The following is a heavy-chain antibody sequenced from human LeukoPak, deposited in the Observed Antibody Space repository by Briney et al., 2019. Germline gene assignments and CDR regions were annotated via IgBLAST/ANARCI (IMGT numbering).Heavy chain of an antibody. CDR2: ISGIGWST. CDR1: VFTLSRHA. CDR3: AKDLGLYCSSTSCDLVYYYYMDV. J-gene: IGHJ6*03. D-gene: IGHD2-2*01. Sequence: AGSLTLSCAPSVFTLSRHAMSWDRQPPAPGLGWVAAISGIGWSTYYADTVKGRFTISRDNTKNTLYLQMNSLRAEDTAVYYCAKDLGLYCSSTSCDLVYYYYMDVWGKGTTVTVSS. V-gene: IGHV3-23*01.